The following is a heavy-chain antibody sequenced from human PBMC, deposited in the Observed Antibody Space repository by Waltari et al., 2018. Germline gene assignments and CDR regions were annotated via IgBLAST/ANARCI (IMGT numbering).Heavy chain of an antibody. J-gene: IGHJ4*02. CDR1: GYAINSGFY. CDR3: SRQVLGYCTSAACRRLES. CDR2: IYHDGST. V-gene: IGHV4-38-2*01. D-gene: IGHD2-2*03. Sequence: QVQLKESGPGLLKASETLSLTCDVSGYAINSGFYWGWIRQPPGKGLEWIATIYHDGSTFYNPSLTSRGSTSMDTSKTQFSLTLKSVTAADTAVYYCSRQVLGYCTSAACRRLESWGQGTLVTVSS.